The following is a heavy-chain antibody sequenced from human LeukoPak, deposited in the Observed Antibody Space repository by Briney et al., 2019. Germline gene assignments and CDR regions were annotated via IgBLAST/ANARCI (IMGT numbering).Heavy chain of an antibody. Sequence: PSETLSLTCTVSRGSFTSYHWIWIRQPPGKGLEWIGHIYSNGSTNYGPSLRSRVTLSVHTSKNELSLQLRSLNAADTAVYHCAKQVAGSDAWFDPWGQGTLVTVSS. D-gene: IGHD6-19*01. CDR2: IYSNGST. V-gene: IGHV4-4*09. CDR3: AKQVAGSDAWFDP. J-gene: IGHJ5*02. CDR1: RGSFTSYH.